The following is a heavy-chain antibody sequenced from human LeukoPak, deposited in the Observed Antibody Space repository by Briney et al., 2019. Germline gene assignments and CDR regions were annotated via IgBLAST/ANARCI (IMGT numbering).Heavy chain of an antibody. CDR3: ARDPCSSTSCYFRPIDY. J-gene: IGHJ4*02. D-gene: IGHD2-2*01. V-gene: IGHV3-48*01. CDR1: GFTFSSYS. CDR2: ISSSSSTI. Sequence: GGSLRLSCAASGFTFSSYSMNWVRQAPGKGLEWVSYISSSSSTIYYADSVKGRFTISRDNAKNSLYLQMNSLRAEDTAVYYCARDPCSSTSCYFRPIDYWGQGTLVTVSS.